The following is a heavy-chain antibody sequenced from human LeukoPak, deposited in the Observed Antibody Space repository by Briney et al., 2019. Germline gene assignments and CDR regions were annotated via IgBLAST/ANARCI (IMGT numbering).Heavy chain of an antibody. CDR2: ISYDGTNE. CDR3: ARDRIAVAGMGAFQH. D-gene: IGHD6-19*01. V-gene: IGHV3-30*04. CDR1: RFTFSSYA. J-gene: IGHJ1*01. Sequence: GGSLRLSCAASRFTFSSYAMHWVRQAPGKGLEWVAAISYDGTNEYHADSVKGRFTISRDNSKNTLCLQMNSLRAEDTAIYYCARDRIAVAGMGAFQHWGQGTLVTVSS.